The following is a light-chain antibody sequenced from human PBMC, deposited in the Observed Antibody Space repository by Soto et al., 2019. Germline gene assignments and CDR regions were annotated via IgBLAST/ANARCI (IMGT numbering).Light chain of an antibody. CDR3: SSYAGSRTYV. CDR1: SSDVGSYNL. CDR2: EGS. Sequence: QSALTQPASVSGSPGQSITISCTGTSSDVGSYNLVSWYQQHPGKAPKLMIYEGSKRPSGVSNRFSGSRSGNTASLTISGLLAEDEADYYCSSYAGSRTYVFGTGTKLPVL. J-gene: IGLJ1*01. V-gene: IGLV2-23*01.